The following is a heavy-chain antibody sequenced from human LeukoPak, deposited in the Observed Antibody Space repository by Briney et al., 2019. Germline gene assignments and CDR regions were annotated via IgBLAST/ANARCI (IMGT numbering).Heavy chain of an antibody. CDR1: GFTVSSNY. CDR2: IYSGGST. Sequence: PAGSLRLSCAASGFTVSSNYMSWVRQAPGKGLERVSVIYSGGSTYYAVSVKGRFTISRDSSKITLYLQMNSLGAEDTAVYYCARDQKPSGIRGLTIESFWFDPWGQGTLVTVSS. CDR3: ARDQKPSGIRGLTIESFWFDP. J-gene: IGHJ5*02. V-gene: IGHV3-53*01. D-gene: IGHD3-10*01.